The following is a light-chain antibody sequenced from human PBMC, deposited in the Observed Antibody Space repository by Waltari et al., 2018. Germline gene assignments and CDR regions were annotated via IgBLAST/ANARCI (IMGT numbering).Light chain of an antibody. CDR1: ESISTN. J-gene: IGKJ2*03. CDR3: QQYNNWPPVS. V-gene: IGKV3-15*01. Sequence: EIVMTQSPATLSVSPGERATAFCRASESISTNVAWYQQKPDQAPRLLIYGAFTRAPGVPLRFSAGGSGTEFTLSITGLQSEDFAIYFCQQYNNWPPVSFGQGTKVEIK. CDR2: GAF.